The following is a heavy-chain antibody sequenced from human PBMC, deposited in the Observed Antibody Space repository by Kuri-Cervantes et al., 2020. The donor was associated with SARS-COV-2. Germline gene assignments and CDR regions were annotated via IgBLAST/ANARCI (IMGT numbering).Heavy chain of an antibody. J-gene: IGHJ4*02. CDR1: GFLFSASA. CDR2: VRGKANNYAT. D-gene: IGHD5-12*01. Sequence: GGSLRLSCEVSGFLFSASAIHWVRQGSGKGLEWVGRVRGKANNYATAYAASVKGRFTISRDNSKNTLYLQMNSLRAEDTAVYYCAKAGGYSGYLYYFDYWGQGTLVTVSS. V-gene: IGHV3-73*01. CDR3: AKAGGYSGYLYYFDY.